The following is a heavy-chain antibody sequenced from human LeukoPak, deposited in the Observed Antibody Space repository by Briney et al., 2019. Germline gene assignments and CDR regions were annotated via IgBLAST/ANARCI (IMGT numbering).Heavy chain of an antibody. CDR2: LEQDGSEK. V-gene: IGHV3-7*01. Sequence: GGSLRLSCAASGFTFSSYWMSWVRQAPGKGLEWVANLEQDGSEKYYVDSVKGRFTISRDNSKNTLYLQMNSLRAEDTAVYYCARTLDTAKSLDAFDIWGQGTMVTVSS. CDR3: ARTLDTAKSLDAFDI. CDR1: GFTFSSYW. D-gene: IGHD5-18*01. J-gene: IGHJ3*02.